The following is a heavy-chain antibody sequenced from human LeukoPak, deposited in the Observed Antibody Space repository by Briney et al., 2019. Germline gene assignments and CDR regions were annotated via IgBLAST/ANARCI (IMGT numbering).Heavy chain of an antibody. J-gene: IGHJ4*02. Sequence: GGSLRLSCAASGFTFRNYAMNWVRQAPGKGLEGVSYISSSGSTIYYADSVKGRFTISRDNAKNSLYLQMNSLRAEDTAVYYCARVREWLVTLDYWGQGTLVTVSS. CDR1: GFTFRNYA. V-gene: IGHV3-48*03. CDR2: ISSSGSTI. CDR3: ARVREWLVTLDY. D-gene: IGHD6-19*01.